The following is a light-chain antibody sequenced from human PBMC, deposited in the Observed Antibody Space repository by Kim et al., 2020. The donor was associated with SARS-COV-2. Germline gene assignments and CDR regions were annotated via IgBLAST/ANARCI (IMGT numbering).Light chain of an antibody. CDR3: SSYTRSSTLYVL. V-gene: IGLV2-14*03. Sequence: SITISCTGTSSDVGDHNSVSWYQQHPGKAPKLIIYAVNNRPSGVSNRFSGSKSGNTASLTISGLQAEDEADYYCSSYTRSSTLYVLFGGGTQLTVL. CDR2: AVN. CDR1: SSDVGDHNS. J-gene: IGLJ2*01.